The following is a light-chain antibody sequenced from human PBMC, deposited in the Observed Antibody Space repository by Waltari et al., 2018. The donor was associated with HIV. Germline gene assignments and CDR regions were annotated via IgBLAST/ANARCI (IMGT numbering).Light chain of an antibody. CDR3: QQYNNVPLT. V-gene: IGKV1-33*01. Sequence: DIQMAQSPSSLSASVGDRVTIACQASQDISKYLNWYQQKPGKAPKLLIYDASNLETEVSSRFSGSGSGTDFTFTISSLQPEDIGTYYCQQYNNVPLTFGQGTKLDIK. CDR1: QDISKY. J-gene: IGKJ2*01. CDR2: DAS.